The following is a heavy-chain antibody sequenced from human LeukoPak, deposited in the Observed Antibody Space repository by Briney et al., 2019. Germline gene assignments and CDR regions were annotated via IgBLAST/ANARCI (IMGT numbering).Heavy chain of an antibody. D-gene: IGHD3-10*01. J-gene: IGHJ4*02. CDR3: AKILGPFGNYFDY. CDR2: ISGNGGIT. Sequence: PGGSLRLSCAASGFTFSSYVMSWVRQAPGKGLEWVSLISGNGGITHYADSVKGRFTISRDNSKNTVYLQMNSLRAEDTAVYYCAKILGPFGNYFDYWGQGTLVTVSS. V-gene: IGHV3-23*01. CDR1: GFTFSSYV.